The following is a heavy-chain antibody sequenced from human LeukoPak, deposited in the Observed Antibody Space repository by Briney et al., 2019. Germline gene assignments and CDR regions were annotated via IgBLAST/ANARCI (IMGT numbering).Heavy chain of an antibody. D-gene: IGHD3-10*01. J-gene: IGHJ4*02. Sequence: PWETLSLTCTVSGDSMTNYYWNWIRQPPGKGLEWIGYIHHSGTTDYNPSLKSRLTMSVDTSKNQFSLKLTSVSAADTAMYFCAKTGSLMGPFFDYWGQGIQVIV. CDR1: GDSMTNYY. CDR3: AKTGSLMGPFFDY. V-gene: IGHV4-59*01. CDR2: IHHSGTT.